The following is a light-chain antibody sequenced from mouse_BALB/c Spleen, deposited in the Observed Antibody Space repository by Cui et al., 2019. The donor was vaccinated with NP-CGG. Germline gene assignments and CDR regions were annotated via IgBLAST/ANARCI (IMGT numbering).Light chain of an antibody. CDR2: GTN. J-gene: IGLJ1*01. V-gene: IGLV1*01. CDR3: ALWYSNHWV. CDR1: TGAVTSSNY. Sequence: VVTEESALTTSPGGTVTLTCRSSTGAVTSSNYANWVQEKPDHLFTGLIGGTNNRAPGVPARFSGSLIGDKAALTITGAQTEDEAIYFCALWYSNHWVFGGGTKLTVL.